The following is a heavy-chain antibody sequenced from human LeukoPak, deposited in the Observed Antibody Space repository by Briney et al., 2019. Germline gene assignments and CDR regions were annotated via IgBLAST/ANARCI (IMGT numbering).Heavy chain of an antibody. CDR3: ARNPAQLLYKSWFDP. J-gene: IGHJ5*02. Sequence: PSETLSLTCAVYGGSFSGYYWSWIRQPPGKGLEWIGEINHSGSTNYNPSLKSRVTISVDTSKNQFSLKLSSVTAADTAVYYCARNPAQLLYKSWFDPWGQGNPGHRLL. V-gene: IGHV4-34*01. CDR1: GGSFSGYY. D-gene: IGHD2-2*02. CDR2: INHSGST.